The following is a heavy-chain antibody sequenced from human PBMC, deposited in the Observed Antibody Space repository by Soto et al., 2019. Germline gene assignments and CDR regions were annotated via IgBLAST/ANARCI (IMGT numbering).Heavy chain of an antibody. V-gene: IGHV1-8*01. CDR1: GYTFTSYD. CDR2: MNPNSGNT. J-gene: IGHJ6*02. CDR3: ARWPDGYYYYGMDV. Sequence: QVQLVQSGAEVKKPGASVKVSCKASGYTFTSYDINWVRQATGQGLEWMGWMNPNSGNTGYAQKFQGRGTMTRNTSISTAYMALSSLRSEDTAVYYCARWPDGYYYYGMDVWGQGTTVTVSS.